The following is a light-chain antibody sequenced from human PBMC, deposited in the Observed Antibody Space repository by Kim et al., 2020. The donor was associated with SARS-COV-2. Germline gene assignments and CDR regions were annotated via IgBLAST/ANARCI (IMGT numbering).Light chain of an antibody. Sequence: DIQMTQSPSTLSASVGDRVTITCRASQRIGTLLAWFHQKPGKAPNLLIYTTSSLESGVPSRFSGSGSGTEFTLTISSLQPDDFATYYCQQYQTYPLTFGGGTKVEIK. CDR2: TTS. CDR3: QQYQTYPLT. CDR1: QRIGTL. J-gene: IGKJ4*01. V-gene: IGKV1-5*03.